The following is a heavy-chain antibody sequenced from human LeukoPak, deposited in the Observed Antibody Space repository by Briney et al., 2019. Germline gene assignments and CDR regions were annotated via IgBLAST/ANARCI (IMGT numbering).Heavy chain of an antibody. D-gene: IGHD3-9*01. V-gene: IGHV1-18*01. CDR2: ISAYNGNT. CDR1: GYTFTSYG. Sequence: ASVKVSCKASGYTFTSYGISWVRQAPGQGLEWMGWISAYNGNTNFAQKLQGRVTMTTDTSTSTAYMDLRSLRSDDTAVYYCAKDQAATNTQVRFCLDWGQGTLVTVSS. J-gene: IGHJ4*02. CDR3: AKDQAATNTQVRFCLD.